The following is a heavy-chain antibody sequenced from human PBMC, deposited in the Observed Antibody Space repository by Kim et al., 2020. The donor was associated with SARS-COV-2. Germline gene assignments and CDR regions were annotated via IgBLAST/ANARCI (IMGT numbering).Heavy chain of an antibody. V-gene: IGHV4-39*01. D-gene: IGHD6-19*01. CDR1: GGSISSSSYY. CDR3: ARLGGKQWLVYYYYGMDV. Sequence: SETLSLTCTVSGGSISSSSYYWGWIRQPPGKGLEWIGSIYYSGSTYYNPSLKSRVTISVDTSKNQFSLKLSSVTAADTAVYYCARLGGKQWLVYYYYGMDVWGQGTTVTVSS. CDR2: IYYSGST. J-gene: IGHJ6*02.